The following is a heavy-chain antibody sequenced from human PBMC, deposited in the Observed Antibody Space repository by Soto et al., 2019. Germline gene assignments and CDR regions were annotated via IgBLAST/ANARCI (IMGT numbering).Heavy chain of an antibody. J-gene: IGHJ5*02. Sequence: PSETLSLTCAVYGGSFSGYYWSWIRQPPGKGLEWIGEINHSGSTNYNPSLKSRVTISVDTSKNQFSLKLSSVTAADTAVYYCARGTRRYDFWSGYYSLGENWFDPWGQGTLVTVSS. V-gene: IGHV4-34*01. CDR2: INHSGST. CDR3: ARGTRRYDFWSGYYSLGENWFDP. D-gene: IGHD3-3*01. CDR1: GGSFSGYY.